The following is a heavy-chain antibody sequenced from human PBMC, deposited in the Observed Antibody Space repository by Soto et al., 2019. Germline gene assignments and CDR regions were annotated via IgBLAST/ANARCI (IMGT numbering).Heavy chain of an antibody. CDR3: AKAMVEFDY. CDR2: ISYDGSNK. V-gene: IGHV3-30*18. Sequence: GGSLRLSCAASVFTFSSYGMHWVRQAPGKWLEWLAVISYDGSNKXXADSVKGRXTISRDNSKNTXYLQMXSLRAEDTAVYYCAKAMVEFDYWCQGTLVTXSS. CDR1: VFTFSSYG. D-gene: IGHD3-10*01. J-gene: IGHJ4*02.